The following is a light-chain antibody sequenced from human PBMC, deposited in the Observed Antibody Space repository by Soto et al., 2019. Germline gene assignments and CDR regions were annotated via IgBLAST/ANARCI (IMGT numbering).Light chain of an antibody. CDR2: DAS. CDR3: QQYNSYST. V-gene: IGKV1-5*01. J-gene: IGKJ1*01. CDR1: QSINGW. Sequence: DIQLTQSPSTLSASVGDRVTITCRASQSINGWLAWYQQKPGQAPNLLIFDASTLESGVPSRFSGSGSGTEFTLTISSLQPDDFATYYCQQYNSYSTFGQGTKVDIK.